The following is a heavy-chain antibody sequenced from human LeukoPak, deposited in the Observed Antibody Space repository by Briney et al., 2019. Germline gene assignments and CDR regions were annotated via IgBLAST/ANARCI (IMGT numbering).Heavy chain of an antibody. CDR1: GGSISSYY. V-gene: IGHV4-59*08. CDR3: ARVGRGRRGSAYLDY. CDR2: IYYSGST. D-gene: IGHD3-10*01. Sequence: SETLSLTCTVSGGSISSYYWSWIRQPPGKGLEWIGYIYYSGSTNYNPSLKSRVTISVDTSKNQFSLKLSSVTAADTAVYYCARVGRGRRGSAYLDYWGQGTLVTVSS. J-gene: IGHJ4*02.